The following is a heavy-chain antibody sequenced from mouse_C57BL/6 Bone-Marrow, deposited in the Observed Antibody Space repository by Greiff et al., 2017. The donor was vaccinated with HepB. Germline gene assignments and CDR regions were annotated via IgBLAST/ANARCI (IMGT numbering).Heavy chain of an antibody. Sequence: VQLVESGGGLVQPKGSLKLSCAASGFSFNTYAMNWVRQAPGKGLEWVARIRSKSNNYATYYADSVKDRFTISRDDSESMLYLQMNNLKTEDTAMYYCSKRANWDGGAMDYWGQGTSVTVSS. D-gene: IGHD4-1*01. V-gene: IGHV10-1*01. CDR3: SKRANWDGGAMDY. CDR2: IRSKSNNYAT. J-gene: IGHJ4*01. CDR1: GFSFNTYA.